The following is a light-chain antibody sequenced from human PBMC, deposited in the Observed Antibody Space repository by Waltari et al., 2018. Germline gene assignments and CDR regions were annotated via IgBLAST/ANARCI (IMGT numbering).Light chain of an antibody. CDR1: QSLLHSTGFNY. J-gene: IGKJ1*01. Sequence: DIVLTQSPLSLPVTPGEPASISCRSSQSLLHSTGFNYLDWFVQKPGQSPQLLIYLGSNRASGGPDRVTGSGSGTDFTLQISRVEAEDVGVYFGRQTTQTPWTFGQGTKVEI. CDR2: LGS. CDR3: RQTTQTPWT. V-gene: IGKV2-28*01.